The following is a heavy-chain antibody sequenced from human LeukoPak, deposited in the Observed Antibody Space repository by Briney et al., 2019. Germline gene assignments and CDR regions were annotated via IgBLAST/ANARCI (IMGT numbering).Heavy chain of an antibody. Sequence: GGSLRLSCAASGFMFSNYGMSWVRQAPGKGLEWVSGISGSGGTTYYADSVKGRFTISRDNSKNTLYLQMNSLRTEDTAVYYCAKVREGATIGYFDYWGQGTLVTVSS. J-gene: IGHJ4*02. CDR1: GFMFSNYG. CDR3: AKVREGATIGYFDY. V-gene: IGHV3-23*01. D-gene: IGHD1-26*01. CDR2: ISGSGGTT.